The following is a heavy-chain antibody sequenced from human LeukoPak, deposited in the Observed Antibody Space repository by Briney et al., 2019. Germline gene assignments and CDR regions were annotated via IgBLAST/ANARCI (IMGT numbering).Heavy chain of an antibody. J-gene: IGHJ4*02. CDR1: GFTFSSYG. CDR3: ARLSATSAHFDY. Sequence: QPGRSLRLSCAASGFTFSSYGMHWVRQAPGKGLEWVAVIWYDGSNKYYADSVKGRFTISRDNSKNTLYLQMNSLRAEDTAVYYCARLSATSAHFDYWGQGTLVTVSS. D-gene: IGHD5-24*01. V-gene: IGHV3-33*01. CDR2: IWYDGSNK.